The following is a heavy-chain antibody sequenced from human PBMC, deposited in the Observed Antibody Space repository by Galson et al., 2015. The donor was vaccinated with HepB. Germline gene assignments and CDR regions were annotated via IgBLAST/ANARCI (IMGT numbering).Heavy chain of an antibody. CDR3: TTSRLNGDDSSGYYY. CDR2: FDPEDGET. CDR1: GYTLTELS. Sequence: SVKVSCKVSGYTLTELSMHWVRQAPGKGLEWMGGFDPEDGETIYAQKFQGRVTMTEDTSTDTAYMELSSLRSEDTAVYYCTTSRLNGDDSSGYYYWGQGTLVTVSS. J-gene: IGHJ4*02. V-gene: IGHV1-24*01. D-gene: IGHD3-22*01.